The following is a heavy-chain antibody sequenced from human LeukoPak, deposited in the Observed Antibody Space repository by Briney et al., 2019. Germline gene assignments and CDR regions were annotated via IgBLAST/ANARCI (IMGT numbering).Heavy chain of an antibody. D-gene: IGHD3-3*01. Sequence: SETLSLTCTVSGGSISSYYWSWIRQPAGKGLEWIGRIYTSGSTYYNPSLKSRVTISVDTSKNQFSLKLSSVTAADTAVYYCARPHLLLEWLNAFDIWGQGTMVTVSS. V-gene: IGHV4-4*07. J-gene: IGHJ3*02. CDR1: GGSISSYY. CDR3: ARPHLLLEWLNAFDI. CDR2: IYTSGST.